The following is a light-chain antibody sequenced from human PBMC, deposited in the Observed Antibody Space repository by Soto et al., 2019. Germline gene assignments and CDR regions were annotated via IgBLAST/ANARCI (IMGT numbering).Light chain of an antibody. Sequence: QSALTQPASVSGSPGQSIAISCTGTSNDVGSYDRVSWYQHHPGKAPTLMIYEVNKRPSGVSDRFSGSKSGNTASLTISGLQDEDDADYYCCSSVGGPTWVFGGGTKLTVL. J-gene: IGLJ3*02. CDR3: CSSVGGPTWV. CDR2: EVN. CDR1: SNDVGSYDR. V-gene: IGLV2-23*02.